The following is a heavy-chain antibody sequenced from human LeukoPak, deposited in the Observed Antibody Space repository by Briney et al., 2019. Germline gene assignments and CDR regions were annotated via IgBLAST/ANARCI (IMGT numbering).Heavy chain of an antibody. Sequence: GGSLRLSSAASGFTFSSYWMSWVRQAPGKGLEWVANIKQDGSEKYYVDSVKGRFTISRDNAKNSLYLQMNSLRAEDTAVYYCASLKNSGWGNAFHFWGQGTMVTVSS. CDR1: GFTFSSYW. CDR3: ASLKNSGWGNAFHF. CDR2: IKQDGSEK. V-gene: IGHV3-7*01. D-gene: IGHD6-19*01. J-gene: IGHJ3*01.